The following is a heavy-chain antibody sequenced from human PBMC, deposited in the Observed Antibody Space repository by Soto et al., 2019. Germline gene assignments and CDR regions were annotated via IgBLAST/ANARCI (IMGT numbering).Heavy chain of an antibody. CDR1: GGSISSGGYY. CDR2: IYYSGST. Sequence: PSETLSLTCTVSGGSISSGGYYWSWIRQHPGKGLEWIGYIYYSGSTYYNPSLKSRVTISVDTSKNQFSLKLSSVTAADTAVYYCASSPIHKSAGVGPSTPNWFDPWGQGTLVTVCS. J-gene: IGHJ5*02. CDR3: ASSPIHKSAGVGPSTPNWFDP. D-gene: IGHD6-6*01. V-gene: IGHV4-31*03.